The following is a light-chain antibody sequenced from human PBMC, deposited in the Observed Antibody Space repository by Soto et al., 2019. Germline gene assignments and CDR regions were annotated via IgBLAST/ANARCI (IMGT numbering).Light chain of an antibody. J-gene: IGKJ4*01. CDR2: DAS. V-gene: IGKV3-11*01. Sequence: EIVLIQSPATLSLSPGERATLSCRASQSVSSNLAWYQQKAGQAPRLLIYDASNRATGIPARFSGSVSGTDFTLTISSLEPEDFAVYYCQQRSNWRWLIFGGGTKVDI. CDR3: QQRSNWRWLI. CDR1: QSVSSN.